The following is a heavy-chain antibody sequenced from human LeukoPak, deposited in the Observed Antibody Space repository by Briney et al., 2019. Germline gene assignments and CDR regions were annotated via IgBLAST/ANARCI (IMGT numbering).Heavy chain of an antibody. CDR2: KRYDGSNK. CDR3: AKGHESWSSFDY. V-gene: IGHV3-30*02. D-gene: IGHD6-13*01. Sequence: GGSLRLSCAASGFTFSSYGMHWVRQAPAKGLEWVAFKRYDGSNKYYADSAKGRFTISRDNSKNTLYLQMNSLRAEDTAVYYCAKGHESWSSFDYWGQGTLVTVSS. CDR1: GFTFSSYG. J-gene: IGHJ4*02.